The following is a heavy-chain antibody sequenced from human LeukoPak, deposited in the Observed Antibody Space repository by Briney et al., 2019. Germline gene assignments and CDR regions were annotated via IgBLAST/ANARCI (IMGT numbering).Heavy chain of an antibody. CDR3: ARDFSISWSNWFDP. J-gene: IGHJ5*02. D-gene: IGHD6-13*01. Sequence: ASVKVSCKASGYTFSAYYIHWVRQAPGQGLEWMGWINPHSGNTNYAQKFQGRVTMTRDTSFTTAYMELTRLGSDDTALYYCARDFSISWSNWFDPWGQGTLVTVSS. V-gene: IGHV1-2*02. CDR1: GYTFSAYY. CDR2: INPHSGNT.